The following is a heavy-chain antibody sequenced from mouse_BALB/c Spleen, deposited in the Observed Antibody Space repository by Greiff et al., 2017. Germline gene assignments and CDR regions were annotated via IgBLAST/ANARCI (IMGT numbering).Heavy chain of an antibody. CDR1: GFSLTSYG. CDR3: SRLRSYGAMDY. V-gene: IGHV2-2*02. CDR2: IWRGGST. J-gene: IGHJ4*01. D-gene: IGHD1-1*01. Sequence: VQLQESGPGLVQPSQSVSITCTVSGFSLTSYGVHWVRQSPGKGLEWLGVIWRGGSTDYNEAFISRLSISKVNTKSHVFFKMNSLQANDTAIYYCSRLRSYGAMDYWGQGTSVTVSS.